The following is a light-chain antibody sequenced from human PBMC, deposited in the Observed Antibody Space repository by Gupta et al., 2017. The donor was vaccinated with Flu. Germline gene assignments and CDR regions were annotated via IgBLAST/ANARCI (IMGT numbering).Light chain of an antibody. CDR1: QDISNY. CDR2: DAS. V-gene: IGKV1-33*01. Sequence: DIQMTQSPSSLSASVGDRVTITCQASQDISNYLNWYQQKPGKAPKLLIYDASNLETGVPSRFSGSGSGTDFTFTISSLQPEDIATYYCQQSRSTFGQGTRLEIK. CDR3: QQSRST. J-gene: IGKJ5*01.